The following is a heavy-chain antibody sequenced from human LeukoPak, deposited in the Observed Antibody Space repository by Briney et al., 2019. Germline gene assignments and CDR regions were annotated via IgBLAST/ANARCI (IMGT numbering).Heavy chain of an antibody. CDR1: GGSISSSSYY. D-gene: IGHD2-2*01. Sequence: SETLSLTCTVSGGSISSSSYYWGWIRQPPGKGLEWIGSIYYSGSTYYNPSLKSRVTISVDTSKNQFSLKLSSVTAADTAVYYCARSRLVQRYCSSTSCYSWFDPWGQGTLVTVSS. CDR2: IYYSGST. J-gene: IGHJ5*02. CDR3: ARSRLVQRYCSSTSCYSWFDP. V-gene: IGHV4-39*07.